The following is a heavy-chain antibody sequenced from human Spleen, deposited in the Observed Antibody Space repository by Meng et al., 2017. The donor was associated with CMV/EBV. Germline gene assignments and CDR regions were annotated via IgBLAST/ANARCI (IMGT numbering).Heavy chain of an antibody. Sequence: GESLKISCTASGFTFGDYAITWVRQAPGKGLEYVGFVRTNTYGGTGEYAASVGGRFTISRDDSKSIAYLQTSSLKTEDTAVYYCTRGRVVIPTFWGQGTLVTVSS. CDR2: VRTNTYGGTG. V-gene: IGHV3-49*04. CDR3: TRGRVVIPTF. CDR1: GFTFGDYA. D-gene: IGHD3-3*01. J-gene: IGHJ4*02.